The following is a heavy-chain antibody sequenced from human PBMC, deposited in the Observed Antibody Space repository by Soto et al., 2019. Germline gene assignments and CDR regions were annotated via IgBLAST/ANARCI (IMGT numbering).Heavy chain of an antibody. CDR2: TYYRSKWYT. CDR3: ERDQDTVYDY. D-gene: IGHD5-18*01. CDR1: GDKVSSTSAG. J-gene: IGHJ4*02. V-gene: IGHV6-1*01. Sequence: SQTLSLTCAISGDKVSSTSAGWDWIRQSPSRGLEWLGRTYYRSKWYTDYEASVKSRITINADTSKNQFSLQLNSVTPEDTAVYYCERDQDTVYDYWGQGPLVTVSS.